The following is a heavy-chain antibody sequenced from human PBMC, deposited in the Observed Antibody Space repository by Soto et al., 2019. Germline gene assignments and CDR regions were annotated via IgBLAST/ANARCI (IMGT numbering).Heavy chain of an antibody. V-gene: IGHV3-21*01. CDR2: ISSTSSYI. CDR1: GFTFSSYS. Sequence: EVQLVESGGGLVKPGGSLRLSCAASGFTFSSYSMNWVRQAPGKGLEWVSSISSTSSYIYYADSVKGRFTISRDNAKNSLYLQMNSLRAEDTAVYYCDGGSGDGWYFDLWGRGTLVTVSS. J-gene: IGHJ2*01. CDR3: DGGSGDGWYFDL. D-gene: IGHD3-10*01.